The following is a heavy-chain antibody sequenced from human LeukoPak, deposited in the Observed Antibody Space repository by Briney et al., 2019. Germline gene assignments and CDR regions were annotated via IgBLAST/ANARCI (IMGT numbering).Heavy chain of an antibody. CDR2: TYFSYKWFS. V-gene: IGHV6-1*01. CDR1: GDSVSSNSAT. Sequence: SQTLSLTCALSGDSVSSNSATWHWIRQSPSRGLEWLARTYFSYKWFSDYAPSLKSRLTIRPDTSKNQFALQLHSVTPEDTAVYFCARAGRGYYDYWGQGTLATVSS. J-gene: IGHJ4*02. CDR3: ARAGRGYYDY. D-gene: IGHD3-22*01.